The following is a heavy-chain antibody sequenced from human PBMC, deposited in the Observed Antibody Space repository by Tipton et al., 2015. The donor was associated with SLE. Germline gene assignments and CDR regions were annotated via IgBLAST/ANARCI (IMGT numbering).Heavy chain of an antibody. CDR1: GGSISSSSYY. CDR2: VYYSGST. V-gene: IGHV4-39*07. D-gene: IGHD3-9*01. Sequence: TLSLTCTVSGGSISSSSYYWGWIRQPPGKGLEWIGSVYYSGSTYYNPSLKSRVTISVDTSKNQFSLKLSSVTASDAAVYYCSSSDILRGYILHWGQGTLVGVSS. CDR3: SSSDILRGYILH. J-gene: IGHJ4*02.